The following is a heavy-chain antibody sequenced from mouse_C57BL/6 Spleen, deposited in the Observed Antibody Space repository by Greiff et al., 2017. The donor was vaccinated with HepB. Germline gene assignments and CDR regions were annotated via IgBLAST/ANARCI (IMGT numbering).Heavy chain of an antibody. V-gene: IGHV1-15*01. Sequence: VQLKQSGAELVRPGASVTLSCKASGYTFTDYEMHWVKQTPVHGLEWIGAIDPETGGTAYNQKFKGKAILTADKSSSTAYMELRSLTSEDSSVYYCTRSGFGYPCAYWGQGTLVTVSA. CDR3: TRSGFGYPCAY. J-gene: IGHJ3*01. CDR2: IDPETGGT. CDR1: GYTFTDYE. D-gene: IGHD2-2*01.